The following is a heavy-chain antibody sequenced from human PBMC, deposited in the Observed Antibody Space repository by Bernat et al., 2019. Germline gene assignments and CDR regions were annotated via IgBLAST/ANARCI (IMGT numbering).Heavy chain of an antibody. J-gene: IGHJ3*02. CDR2: IYHSGST. CDR1: GGSISSGGYS. Sequence: QLQLQESGSGLVKPSQTLSLTCAVSGGSISSGGYSWSWIRQPPGKGLEWIGYIYHSGSTYYNPSLKSRVTISVDRSKNQFSLKLSSVTAADTAVYYCARSYLSSGWQVKAFDIWGQGTMVTVSS. V-gene: IGHV4-30-2*01. CDR3: ARSYLSSGWQVKAFDI. D-gene: IGHD6-19*01.